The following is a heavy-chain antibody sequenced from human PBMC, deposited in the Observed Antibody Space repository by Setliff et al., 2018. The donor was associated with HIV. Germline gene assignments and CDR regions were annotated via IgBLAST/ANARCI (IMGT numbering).Heavy chain of an antibody. CDR1: VGSFSGYY. J-gene: IGHJ4*02. Sequence: SETLSLTCAVYVGSFSGYYWSWIRQPPGKGLEWIGEISHSGRTNYNPSLKSRVTISVDTSKNHFSLRLNSVTAADTAVYYCASEKKAWSVSDSFYEYWGQGVPVTVSS. D-gene: IGHD3-3*01. CDR2: ISHSGRT. V-gene: IGHV4-34*01. CDR3: ASEKKAWSVSDSFYEY.